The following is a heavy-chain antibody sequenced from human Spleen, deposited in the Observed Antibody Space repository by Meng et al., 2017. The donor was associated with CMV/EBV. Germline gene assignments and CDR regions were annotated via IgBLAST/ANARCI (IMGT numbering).Heavy chain of an antibody. CDR2: INPSSGGT. CDR3: ARGSNARGMFDY. V-gene: IGHV1-2*02. D-gene: IGHD2/OR15-2a*01. CDR1: GYKFTDYY. Sequence: KASGYKFTDYYMYWVRQAPGQGPEWMGWINPSSGGTHYSQKFQDRVRLTRDTSISTAYMELNRLISDDAAVYYCARGSNARGMFDYWGQGTLVTVSS. J-gene: IGHJ4*02.